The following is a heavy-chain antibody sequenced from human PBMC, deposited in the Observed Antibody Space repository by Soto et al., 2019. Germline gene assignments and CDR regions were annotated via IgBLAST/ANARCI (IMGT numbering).Heavy chain of an antibody. CDR1: GFTFSGSW. J-gene: IGHJ4*02. CDR2: INGDGSGT. V-gene: IGHV3-74*01. D-gene: IGHD3-10*01. Sequence: EVQLVESGGGLVQPGGSLRLSCAASGFTFSGSWMHWVRQAPGKGLVWVSRINGDGSGTSYADFVKGRFTISRDAAKNTLFLQMHGLRAEDTAVYFCARGIFGSGTANDYWGQGTLVTVSS. CDR3: ARGIFGSGTANDY.